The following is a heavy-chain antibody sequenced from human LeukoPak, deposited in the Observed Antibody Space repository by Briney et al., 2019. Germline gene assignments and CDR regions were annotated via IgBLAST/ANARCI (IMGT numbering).Heavy chain of an antibody. J-gene: IGHJ4*02. V-gene: IGHV1-69*04. CDR2: IIPILGIA. CDR1: GGTFSSYA. Sequence: SVKVSCKASGGTFSSYAISWVRQAPGQGLEWMGRIIPILGIANYAQKFQGRVTITADKSTSTAYMELSSLRSEDTAVYYCARVKTGYSSSWYNAENDYWGQGTLVTVSS. D-gene: IGHD6-13*01. CDR3: ARVKTGYSSSWYNAENDY.